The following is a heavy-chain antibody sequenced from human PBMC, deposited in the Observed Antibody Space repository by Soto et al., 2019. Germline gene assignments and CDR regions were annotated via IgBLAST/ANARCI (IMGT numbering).Heavy chain of an antibody. Sequence: GGSLRLSCAASGFTFSSYAMSWVRQAPGKGLEWVSAISGSGGSTYYADSVKGRLTISRDNSKNTLYLQMNSLRAEDTAVYYCAKDSIAAAGNHWFDPWGQGTLVTVSS. CDR1: GFTFSSYA. CDR3: AKDSIAAAGNHWFDP. D-gene: IGHD6-13*01. V-gene: IGHV3-23*01. CDR2: ISGSGGST. J-gene: IGHJ5*02.